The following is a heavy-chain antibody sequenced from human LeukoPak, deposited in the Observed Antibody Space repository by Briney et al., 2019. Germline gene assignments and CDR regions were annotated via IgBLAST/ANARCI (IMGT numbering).Heavy chain of an antibody. V-gene: IGHV3-30*03. CDR3: ARGDGYGDY. J-gene: IGHJ4*02. Sequence: PGGSLRLSCAASGLTFATHAMHWVRQAPGKGLEWVAVISFDGNDKYSSDSVKGRFTISRDNSKSTLYLQMNSLRVEDSAVYYCARGDGYGDYWGQGTLVTVS. CDR2: ISFDGNDK. D-gene: IGHD5-24*01. CDR1: GLTFATHA.